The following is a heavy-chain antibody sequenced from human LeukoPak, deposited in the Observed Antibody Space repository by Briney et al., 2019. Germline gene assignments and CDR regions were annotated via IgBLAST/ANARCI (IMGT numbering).Heavy chain of an antibody. CDR3: ARLGVSGGNYFDY. Sequence: GESLKISCKGSGYSFTNYWIGWARQMPGKGLEWMGIIFPDDSDTRYSPSFQGQVTISADKSITTAYLHWSRLKASDTAIYYCARLGVSGGNYFDYWGQGILVTVSS. D-gene: IGHD3-10*01. V-gene: IGHV5-51*01. J-gene: IGHJ4*02. CDR1: GYSFTNYW. CDR2: IFPDDSDT.